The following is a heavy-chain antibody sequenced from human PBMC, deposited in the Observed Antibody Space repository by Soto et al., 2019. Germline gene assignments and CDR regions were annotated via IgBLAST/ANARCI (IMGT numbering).Heavy chain of an antibody. V-gene: IGHV3-30*03. D-gene: IGHD2-21*01. CDR1: GFVSNAYD. Sequence: QVQLAESGGGGVQPGRSLRLSCATSGFVSNAYDIHGVRQAPGKGLAWLASISYDGTKKYYAEAVRGRFTISRDNSKNTLSLQLNSLGAEDTAVYYCSRGIKGGLDAWGPGTLVTVSS. J-gene: IGHJ5*02. CDR3: SRGIKGGLDA. CDR2: ISYDGTKK.